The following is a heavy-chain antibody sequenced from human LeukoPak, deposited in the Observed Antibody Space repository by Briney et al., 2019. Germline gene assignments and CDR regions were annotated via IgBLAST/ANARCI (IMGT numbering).Heavy chain of an antibody. Sequence: SETLSLTCTVSGGSISSSSYYWGWIRQPPGKGLEWIGSIYYSGSTYYNPSLKSRVTISVDTSKNQFSLKLSSVTAADTAVYYCATASSNYDSSGYPIDYWGQGTLVTVSS. CDR1: GGSISSSSYY. CDR3: ATASSNYDSSGYPIDY. J-gene: IGHJ4*02. D-gene: IGHD3-22*01. CDR2: IYYSGST. V-gene: IGHV4-39*07.